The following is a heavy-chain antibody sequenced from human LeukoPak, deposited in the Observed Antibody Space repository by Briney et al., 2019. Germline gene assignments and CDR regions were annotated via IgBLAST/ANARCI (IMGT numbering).Heavy chain of an antibody. CDR1: GFTSTNFA. J-gene: IGHJ4*02. V-gene: IGHV1-58*01. CDR3: AADLSNPRMGASYLDS. CDR2: IIVGSGAT. D-gene: IGHD3-16*01. Sequence: SVKVSCKAPGFTSTNFAVQWVRQARGQRLEWIGWIIVGSGATKCAQDFQERVTITRDLSTSTLYMELRSLTSEDTAVYYCAADLSNPRMGASYLDSWGQGTLVTVSS.